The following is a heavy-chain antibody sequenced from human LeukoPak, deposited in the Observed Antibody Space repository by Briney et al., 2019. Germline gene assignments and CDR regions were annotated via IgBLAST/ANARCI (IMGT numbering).Heavy chain of an antibody. Sequence: GGSLRLSCAASGFTFSSYSMNWVRQAPGKGLEWVSSISSSSSYIYYAGSVKGRFTISRDNAKNSLYLQMNSLRAEDTAVYYCARVGAFGVVIPSSFDYWGQGTLVTVSS. CDR1: GFTFSSYS. J-gene: IGHJ4*02. CDR3: ARVGAFGVVIPSSFDY. V-gene: IGHV3-21*01. D-gene: IGHD3-3*01. CDR2: ISSSSSYI.